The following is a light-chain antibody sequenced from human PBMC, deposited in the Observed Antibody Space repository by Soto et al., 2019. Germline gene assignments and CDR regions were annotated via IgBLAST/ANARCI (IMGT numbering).Light chain of an antibody. Sequence: QSVLTQPPSVSGAPGQRVTISCTGTSSDVGGYNYVSWYQQHPGKAPKLLIYDVSHRPSVVSSRFSGSKSGNTASLAISGLQAEDEADYYCSSYTSTNTLVIFGGGTKLTVL. J-gene: IGLJ2*01. CDR2: DVS. CDR3: SSYTSTNTLVI. V-gene: IGLV2-14*03. CDR1: SSDVGGYNY.